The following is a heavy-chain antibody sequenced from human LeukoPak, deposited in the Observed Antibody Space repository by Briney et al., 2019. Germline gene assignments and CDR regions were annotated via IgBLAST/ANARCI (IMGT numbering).Heavy chain of an antibody. CDR3: TRADDSSGYWGSPAPYYFDY. D-gene: IGHD3-22*01. CDR2: INPNSGGT. Sequence: ASVKVSCKASGYTFTDYYMHWVRQAPGQGLEWMGWINPNSGGTNYAQKFQGRVTMTRDTSISTAYMELSRLRSDDTAVYYCTRADDSSGYWGSPAPYYFDYWGQGTLVTVSS. J-gene: IGHJ4*02. CDR1: GYTFTDYY. V-gene: IGHV1-2*02.